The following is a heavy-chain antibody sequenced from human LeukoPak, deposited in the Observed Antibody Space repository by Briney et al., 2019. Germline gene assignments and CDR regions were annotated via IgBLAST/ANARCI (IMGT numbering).Heavy chain of an antibody. V-gene: IGHV3-30-3*01. Sequence: GGSLRLSCAASGFTFSSYAMHWVRQAPGKGLEWVAVISYDGSNKYYADSVKGRFTISRDNSKNTLYLQMNSLRAEDTAVYYCARAPATGYYYYMDVWGKGTTVTVSS. J-gene: IGHJ6*03. D-gene: IGHD2-2*01. CDR2: ISYDGSNK. CDR1: GFTFSSYA. CDR3: ARAPATGYYYYMDV.